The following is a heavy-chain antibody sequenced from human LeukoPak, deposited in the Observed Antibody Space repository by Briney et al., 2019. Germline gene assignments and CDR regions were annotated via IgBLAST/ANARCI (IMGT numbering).Heavy chain of an antibody. CDR2: ISVYNGNT. Sequence: ASVKVSCKASGYTFTSYGITWVRQAPGQGLEWMGWISVYNGNTNYAQKLQGRVTMTTDTSTSTAYMELRSLRSDDTAVYYCARYRSVGATYDAFDIWGQGTMVTVSS. V-gene: IGHV1-18*01. J-gene: IGHJ3*02. CDR3: ARYRSVGATYDAFDI. CDR1: GYTFTSYG. D-gene: IGHD1-26*01.